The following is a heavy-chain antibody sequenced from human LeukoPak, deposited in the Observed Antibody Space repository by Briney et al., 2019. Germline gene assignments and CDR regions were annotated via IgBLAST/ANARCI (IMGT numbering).Heavy chain of an antibody. CDR2: IIPILGIA. D-gene: IGHD2-2*02. CDR1: GGTFSSYT. V-gene: IGHV1-69*02. J-gene: IGHJ4*02. Sequence: SVKVSCKASGGTFSSYTISWVRQAPGQGLEWMGRIIPILGIANYAQKFQGRVTITADKSTSTAYMELSSLRSEDTAVYYCANGRYCSSTSCYTEFDYWGQGTLVTVSS. CDR3: ANGRYCSSTSCYTEFDY.